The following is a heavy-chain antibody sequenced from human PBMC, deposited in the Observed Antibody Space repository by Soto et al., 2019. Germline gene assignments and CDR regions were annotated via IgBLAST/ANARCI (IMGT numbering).Heavy chain of an antibody. CDR2: ISSSSSYI. V-gene: IGHV3-21*01. CDR1: GFTFSSYS. Sequence: EVQLVESGGGLVKPGGSLRLSCAASGFTFSSYSMNWVRQAPGKGLEWVSSISSSSSYIYYADSVKGRFTISRDNAKNSLYLQMNSLRAEDTAVYYCARDPAYSSGWYDYYYYGMDVWGQGTTVTVSS. CDR3: ARDPAYSSGWYDYYYYGMDV. D-gene: IGHD6-19*01. J-gene: IGHJ6*02.